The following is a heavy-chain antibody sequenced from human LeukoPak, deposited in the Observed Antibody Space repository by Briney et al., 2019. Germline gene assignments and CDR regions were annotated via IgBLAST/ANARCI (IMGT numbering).Heavy chain of an antibody. V-gene: IGHV3-23*01. Sequence: PGGSLRLSCAVSGFTFSTYAMSWVRQAPGKALEWVSAISGSAGYTYYADSVEGRFSISRDNSKNTLYLQMSSLRAEDTAVYYCAKDLEEILTGWDYFDSWGQGTLVTVSS. CDR2: ISGSAGYT. CDR3: AKDLEEILTGWDYFDS. J-gene: IGHJ4*02. CDR1: GFTFSTYA. D-gene: IGHD3-9*01.